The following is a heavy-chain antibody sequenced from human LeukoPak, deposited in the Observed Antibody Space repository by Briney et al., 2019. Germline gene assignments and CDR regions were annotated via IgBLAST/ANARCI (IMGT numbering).Heavy chain of an antibody. V-gene: IGHV4-39*01. CDR1: GGSISSSSYY. CDR2: INHSGST. CDR3: ARHKGKQWLADNWFDP. Sequence: SSETLSLTCTVSGGSISSSSYYWGWIRQPPGKGLEWIGEINHSGSTNYNPSLKSRVTISVDTSKNQFSLKLSSVTAADTAVYYCARHKGKQWLADNWFDPWGQGTLVTVSS. J-gene: IGHJ5*02. D-gene: IGHD6-19*01.